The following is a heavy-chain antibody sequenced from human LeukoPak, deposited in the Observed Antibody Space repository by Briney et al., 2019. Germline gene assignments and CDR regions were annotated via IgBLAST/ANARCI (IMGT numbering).Heavy chain of an antibody. D-gene: IGHD3-22*01. CDR3: ARDHDSSGRTDDAFDI. CDR1: GYTFTDYY. Sequence: ASVKVSCKASGYTFTDYYIHWVRQAPGQGLEWMGRINPNSGDTYYAQKFQGRVTMTRDASISTAYMELSRLTSDDTAVFFCARDHDSSGRTDDAFDIWGQGTMVTVSS. J-gene: IGHJ3*02. CDR2: INPNSGDT. V-gene: IGHV1-2*06.